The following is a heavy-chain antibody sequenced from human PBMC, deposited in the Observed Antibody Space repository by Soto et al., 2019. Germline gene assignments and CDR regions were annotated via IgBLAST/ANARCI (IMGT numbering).Heavy chain of an antibody. J-gene: IGHJ4*02. CDR3: ARDGPIPYSSGWYDY. Sequence: ASVKVSCKASGYTFTSYCISWVRHAPGQGLEWMGWISAYNGNTNYAQKLQGRVTMTTDTSTSTAYMELRSLRSDDTAVYYCARDGPIPYSSGWYDYWGQGTLVTVSS. D-gene: IGHD6-19*01. CDR2: ISAYNGNT. V-gene: IGHV1-18*01. CDR1: GYTFTSYC.